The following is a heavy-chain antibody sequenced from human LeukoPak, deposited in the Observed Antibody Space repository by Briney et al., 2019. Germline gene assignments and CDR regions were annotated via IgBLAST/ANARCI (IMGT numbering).Heavy chain of an antibody. CDR2: IMPNGETR. CDR1: GFSFSNYV. Sequence: GGSLRLSCAASGFSFSNYVMHWVRQAPGKGLEYVSAIMPNGETRGYANSMKGRFTISRDNSKNTLYLQMGSLRAEDMAIYYCARDRAGGFAFDIWGQGTLVTVSS. J-gene: IGHJ3*02. CDR3: ARDRAGGFAFDI. D-gene: IGHD2-8*02. V-gene: IGHV3-64*01.